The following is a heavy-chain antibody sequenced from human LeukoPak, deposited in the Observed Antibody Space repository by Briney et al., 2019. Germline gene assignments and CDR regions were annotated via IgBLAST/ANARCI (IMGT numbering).Heavy chain of an antibody. J-gene: IGHJ4*02. CDR2: INPNSGGT. V-gene: IGHV1-2*02. CDR3: ARDPKYYDSSGYELDY. Sequence: ASVKVSCKASGYTFTGYYMHWVRQAPGQGLEWMGWINPNSGGTNYAQKFQGRATMTRDTSISTAYMELSRLRSDDTAVYYCARDPKYYDSSGYELDYWGQGTLVTVSS. D-gene: IGHD3-22*01. CDR1: GYTFTGYY.